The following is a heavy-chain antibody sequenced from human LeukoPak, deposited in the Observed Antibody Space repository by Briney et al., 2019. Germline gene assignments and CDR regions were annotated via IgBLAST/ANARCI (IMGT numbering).Heavy chain of an antibody. J-gene: IGHJ6*02. CDR1: GFTCSIYW. CDR2: INQDGSEK. CDR3: VRDGHGGIEVRKRYYGLDV. Sequence: PGGSLRLSCAASGFTCSIYWMSWVRQAPGKGLEWVASINQDGSEKYYVDSVKGRCTISRDNAKTSLYLQMSSLRAEDAAAYYCVRDGHGGIEVRKRYYGLDVWGQGTTVSVSS. V-gene: IGHV3-7*05. D-gene: IGHD6-19*01.